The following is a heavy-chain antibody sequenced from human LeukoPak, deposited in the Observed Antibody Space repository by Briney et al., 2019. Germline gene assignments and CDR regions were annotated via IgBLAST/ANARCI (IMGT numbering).Heavy chain of an antibody. CDR2: VFFGGQT. D-gene: IGHD5-24*01. V-gene: IGHV4-59*02. CDR3: ARGAYADRTGYNLDS. CDR1: GDPVWSYY. J-gene: IGHJ4*02. Sequence: PSETLSLTCSVSGDPVWSYYWTWVRQPPEKGLEWIGYVFFGGQTNYNPSVKSRVTISLDTSRSQFSLNLTSVTAAASAMYYCARGAYADRTGYNLDSWGQGTLVIVSS.